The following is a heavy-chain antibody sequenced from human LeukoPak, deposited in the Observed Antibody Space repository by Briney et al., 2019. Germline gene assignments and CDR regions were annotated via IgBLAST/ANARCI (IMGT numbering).Heavy chain of an antibody. J-gene: IGHJ6*03. Sequence: SVKVSCKASGGTFNMYGFTWVRQAPGQGLEWMGGIIPFLGTPNYAQKFQGRVTITTDESTSTAYMEVSSLTSEDTAVYYCATAGQLVPDYYHYYMDVWGLGTTVTVSS. CDR3: ATAGQLVPDYYHYYMDV. CDR2: IIPFLGTP. CDR1: GGTFNMYG. D-gene: IGHD6-6*01. V-gene: IGHV1-69*05.